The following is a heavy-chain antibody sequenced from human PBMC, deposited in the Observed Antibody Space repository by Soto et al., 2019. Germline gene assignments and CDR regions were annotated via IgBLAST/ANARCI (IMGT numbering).Heavy chain of an antibody. CDR1: SGSFSGYY. Sequence: PSETLSLTCAVYSGSFSGYYWSWIRQPPGKGLEWIGEINHSGSTNYNPSLKSRVTISVDTSKNQFSLKLSSVTAADAAVYYCARWGIVVVPAAKRRGDYWGQGTLVTVSS. D-gene: IGHD2-2*01. CDR3: ARWGIVVVPAAKRRGDY. J-gene: IGHJ4*02. CDR2: INHSGST. V-gene: IGHV4-34*01.